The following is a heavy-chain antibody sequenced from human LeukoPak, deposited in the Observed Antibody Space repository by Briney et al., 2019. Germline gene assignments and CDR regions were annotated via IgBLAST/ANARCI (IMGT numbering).Heavy chain of an antibody. CDR2: IYNSGST. V-gene: IGHV4-59*01. J-gene: IGHJ5*02. CDR3: AKSWRPWRWPDSFDP. CDR1: GGSISSYY. Sequence: SETLSLTCTVSGGSISSYYWSWIRQPPGKGLEWIGYIYNSGSTNHNPSLRSRVTISVDTSKNQFSLKLSSVTAADTAVYYCAKSWRPWRWPDSFDPWGQGTLVTVSS. D-gene: IGHD5-24*01.